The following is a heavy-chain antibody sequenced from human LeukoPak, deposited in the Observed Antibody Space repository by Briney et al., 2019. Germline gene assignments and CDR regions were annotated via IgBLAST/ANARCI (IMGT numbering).Heavy chain of an antibody. CDR3: ARGIDYDILTGYYSF. D-gene: IGHD3-9*01. CDR1: GFTFVNYA. V-gene: IGHV3-9*01. J-gene: IGHJ4*02. Sequence: PGRSLRLSCAASGFTFVNYAIHWVRQAPGRGLEWVSGISWNSGRIGYADSVKGRLTISRDNAKNSLYLQMNSLRPEDTALYYCARGIDYDILTGYYSFWGQGTLVTVSS. CDR2: ISWNSGRI.